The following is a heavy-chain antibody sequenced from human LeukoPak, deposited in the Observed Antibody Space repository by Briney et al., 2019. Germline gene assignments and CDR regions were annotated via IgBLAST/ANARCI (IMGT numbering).Heavy chain of an antibody. Sequence: GESLKISCKGSGYTFTNYWIGWVRQMPGKGLEYMGIIYPGDSDTRYSPSFQGQVTISVDKSITTAYLQWSSLKASDTAMYYCARRPLRSSGYYFDYWGQGTLVTVSP. V-gene: IGHV5-51*01. CDR1: GYTFTNYW. CDR3: ARRPLRSSGYYFDY. J-gene: IGHJ4*02. CDR2: IYPGDSDT. D-gene: IGHD3-22*01.